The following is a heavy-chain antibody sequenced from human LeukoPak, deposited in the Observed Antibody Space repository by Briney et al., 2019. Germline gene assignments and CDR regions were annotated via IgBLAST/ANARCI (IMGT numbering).Heavy chain of an antibody. V-gene: IGHV4-30-2*01. D-gene: IGHD3-3*01. J-gene: IGHJ4*02. CDR2: IYHSGST. CDR3: ARSPITIFGVVDNYFDY. CDR1: VGSISAVGYS. Sequence: SETLSLTRALSVGSISAVGYSCSWVPQPPGKGLGWIGYIYHSGSTYYNPSLKSRVTISVDRSKNQFSLKLSSVTAADTAVYYCARSPITIFGVVDNYFDYWGQGTLVTVSS.